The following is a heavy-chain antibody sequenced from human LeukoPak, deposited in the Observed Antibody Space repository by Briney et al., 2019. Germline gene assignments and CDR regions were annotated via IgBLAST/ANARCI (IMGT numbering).Heavy chain of an antibody. J-gene: IGHJ4*02. V-gene: IGHV4-59*01. Sequence: SETLSLTCTVSGGPISSYYWSWIRQPPGKGLEWIGYIYYSGSTNYNPSLKSRVTISIDTSKNQFSLKLNSVTTADTAVYYCARAGRRYYDSSGYYFDYWGQGTLVTVSS. CDR1: GGPISSYY. D-gene: IGHD3-22*01. CDR3: ARAGRRYYDSSGYYFDY. CDR2: IYYSGST.